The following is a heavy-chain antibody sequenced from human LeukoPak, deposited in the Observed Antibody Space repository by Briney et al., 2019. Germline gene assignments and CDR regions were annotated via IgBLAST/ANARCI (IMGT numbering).Heavy chain of an antibody. Sequence: PGGSLRLSCAASGFTFSDYYMSWIRQAPGKGLEWVSYISSSGSTIYYADSVKGRFTISRDNAKNSLYLQMNSLRAEDTAVYYCARDYYDSTGRHDAFDIWGQGTMVTVSS. V-gene: IGHV3-11*01. D-gene: IGHD3-22*01. J-gene: IGHJ3*02. CDR2: ISSSGSTI. CDR3: ARDYYDSTGRHDAFDI. CDR1: GFTFSDYY.